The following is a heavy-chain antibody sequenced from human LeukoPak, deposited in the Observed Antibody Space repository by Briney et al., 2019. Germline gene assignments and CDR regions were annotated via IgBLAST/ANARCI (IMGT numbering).Heavy chain of an antibody. Sequence: GGSLRLSCAASGFTFDDYAMHWVRQAPGKGLEWVSLISWDGGSTYYADSVKGRFTISSDNSKNSLYLQMNSLRAEDTALYYCAKVQGYCSGGSCYLDAFDIWGQGTMVTVSS. V-gene: IGHV3-43D*04. D-gene: IGHD2-15*01. CDR2: ISWDGGST. J-gene: IGHJ3*02. CDR3: AKVQGYCSGGSCYLDAFDI. CDR1: GFTFDDYA.